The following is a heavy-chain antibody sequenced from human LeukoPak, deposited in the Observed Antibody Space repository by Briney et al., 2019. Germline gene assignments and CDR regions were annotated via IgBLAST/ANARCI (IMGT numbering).Heavy chain of an antibody. CDR2: ISSTSSYI. J-gene: IGHJ6*03. CDR1: GFTFNSYS. Sequence: GGSLRLSCAASGFTFNSYSINWVRQAPGKGLEWVSSISSTSSYIYYADSVKGRFTISRDNTKNSLYLQMNSLRAEDTAVYYCARVVGYYYYMDVWGKGTTVTVSS. CDR3: ARVVGYYYYMDV. V-gene: IGHV3-21*01. D-gene: IGHD1-26*01.